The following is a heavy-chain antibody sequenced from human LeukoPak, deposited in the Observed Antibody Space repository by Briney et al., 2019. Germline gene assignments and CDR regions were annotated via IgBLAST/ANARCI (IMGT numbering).Heavy chain of an antibody. J-gene: IGHJ3*02. Sequence: GATVKVSCKASGYTFTSYYMHWVRQAPGQGLEWMGIINPSGGSTSYAQKFQGRVTMTRDTSTSTVYMELSSLRPEDTAVYYCARVKGAGLLRDAFDIWGQGTMVTVSS. D-gene: IGHD1-26*01. CDR2: INPSGGST. CDR3: ARVKGAGLLRDAFDI. CDR1: GYTFTSYY. V-gene: IGHV1-46*01.